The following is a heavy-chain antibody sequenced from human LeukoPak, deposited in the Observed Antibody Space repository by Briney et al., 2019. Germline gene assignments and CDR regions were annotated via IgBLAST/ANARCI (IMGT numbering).Heavy chain of an antibody. CDR2: ISSDGSTI. V-gene: IGHV3-48*01. CDR1: SFTFSSYS. CDR3: ARDPAMQTWLSAYYFDY. J-gene: IGHJ4*02. Sequence: GGSLGLSCAASSFTFSSYSMNWVRQAPGKGLEWISYISSDGSTIYYADSVKGRFTISRDNARNSLYLQMNSLRAEDTAVYYCARDPAMQTWLSAYYFDYWGQGTQVSVSS. D-gene: IGHD3-22*01.